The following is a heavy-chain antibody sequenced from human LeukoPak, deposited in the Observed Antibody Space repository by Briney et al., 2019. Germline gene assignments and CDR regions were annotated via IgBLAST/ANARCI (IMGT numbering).Heavy chain of an antibody. Sequence: KPSETLSLTCAVYGGSFSGYYWSWIRQPPGKGLEWIGEINHSGSTNYNPSLKSRVTISVDTSKNQFSLKLSSVTAADTAVYYCARVFSYCTNGVCYPYYYYYMDVWGKGTTVTVSS. CDR1: GGSFSGYY. CDR3: ARVFSYCTNGVCYPYYYYYMDV. D-gene: IGHD2-8*01. J-gene: IGHJ6*03. CDR2: INHSGST. V-gene: IGHV4-34*01.